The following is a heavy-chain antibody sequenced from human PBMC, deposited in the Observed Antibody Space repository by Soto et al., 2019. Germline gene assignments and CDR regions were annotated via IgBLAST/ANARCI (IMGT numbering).Heavy chain of an antibody. CDR1: GGSFSGYY. J-gene: IGHJ4*02. V-gene: IGHV4-34*01. CDR2: INHSGST. Sequence: PSETLSLTCAVYGGSFSGYYWSWIRQPPGKGLEWIGEINHSGSTNYNPSLKSRVTISVDTSKNQFSLKLSSVTAADTAVYYCARAWSSVAFDYWGQGTLVTVSS. CDR3: ARAWSSVAFDY. D-gene: IGHD2-15*01.